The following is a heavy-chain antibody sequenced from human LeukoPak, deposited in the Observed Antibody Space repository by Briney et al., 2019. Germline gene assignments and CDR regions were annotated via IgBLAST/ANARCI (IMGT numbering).Heavy chain of an antibody. CDR3: AKGRGFRVWDPWDN. Sequence: GGSLRLSCAASGFTFSSYAMSWVRRAPGKGLEWVSAISGSGVDTYYADSVKGRFTISRDNSKNTLFLEMNSLRVEDTAVYYCAKGRGFRVWDPWDNWGQGTLITVSS. J-gene: IGHJ4*02. CDR1: GFTFSSYA. D-gene: IGHD3-16*01. V-gene: IGHV3-23*01. CDR2: ISGSGVDT.